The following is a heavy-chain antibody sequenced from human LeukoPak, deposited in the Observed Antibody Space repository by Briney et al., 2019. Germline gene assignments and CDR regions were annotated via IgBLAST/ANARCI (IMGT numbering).Heavy chain of an antibody. D-gene: IGHD1-1*01. J-gene: IGHJ5*02. CDR1: GYSISSGYY. V-gene: IGHV4-38-2*02. CDR2: IYHSGRT. Sequence: SETLSLTCTVSGYSISSGYYWGWIRQPPGKGLEWIGSIYHSGRTYYNPSLKSRVTISVDTSKNQFSLKLNSVTAADTAVYYCARGSTTGTTSYFDPWGQGTLVTVSS. CDR3: ARGSTTGTTSYFDP.